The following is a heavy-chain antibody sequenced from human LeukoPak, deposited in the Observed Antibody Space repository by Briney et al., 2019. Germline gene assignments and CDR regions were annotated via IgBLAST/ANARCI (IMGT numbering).Heavy chain of an antibody. J-gene: IGHJ4*02. CDR1: GGSIIDNSFY. Sequence: SETLSLTCTVTGGSIIDNSFYWGWIRQPPGKGLEWIGRIFHSGTTNYNPSLERRVTIAVDTSKNQFSLRLTSVTAADPALYYCARLTDSWGQGTLVTVSS. CDR3: ARLTDS. V-gene: IGHV4-39*01. CDR2: IFHSGTT.